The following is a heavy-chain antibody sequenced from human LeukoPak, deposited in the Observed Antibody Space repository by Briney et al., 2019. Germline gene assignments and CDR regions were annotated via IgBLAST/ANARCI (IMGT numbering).Heavy chain of an antibody. CDR2: IRSSSSTI. D-gene: IGHD3-10*01. CDR3: ARTVRGVSTYFDL. Sequence: GGSLRLSCAASGFTFSSYSMNWVRQAPGKGLEWVSYIRSSSSTIYYADSVRGRFTISRDNAKNSVYPQMNSLRDEDTALYYCARTVRGVSTYFDLWGRGTLVTVSS. CDR1: GFTFSSYS. J-gene: IGHJ2*01. V-gene: IGHV3-48*02.